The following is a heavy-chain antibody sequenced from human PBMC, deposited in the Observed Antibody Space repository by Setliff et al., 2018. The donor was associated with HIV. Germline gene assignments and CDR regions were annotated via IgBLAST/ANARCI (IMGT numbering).Heavy chain of an antibody. CDR1: GGSISSYY. Sequence: ASETLSLTCTASGGSISSYYWSWIRRPPGKGLEWIGFVFYSGDTSYNPSLKRRVTISVDTSKNQISLKLRSVTAADTAVYYCARGWLQFGWFDPWGQGTLVTVS. V-gene: IGHV4-59*01. CDR3: ARGWLQFGWFDP. J-gene: IGHJ5*02. CDR2: VFYSGDT. D-gene: IGHD5-12*01.